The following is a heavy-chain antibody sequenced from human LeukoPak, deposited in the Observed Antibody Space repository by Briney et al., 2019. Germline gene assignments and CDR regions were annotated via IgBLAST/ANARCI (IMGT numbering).Heavy chain of an antibody. J-gene: IGHJ4*02. CDR1: RFSFSSHG. CDR2: IWYDGSNK. D-gene: IGHD3-3*01. V-gene: IGHV3-30*02. Sequence: GSLRLSCAASRFSFSSHGMHWVRQAPGKGLEWVAFIWYDGSNKYYADSVKGRFTISRDNSKNTLYLQMNSLRAEDTAVYYCARDHGLVLEWPLGYFDYWGQGTLVTVSS. CDR3: ARDHGLVLEWPLGYFDY.